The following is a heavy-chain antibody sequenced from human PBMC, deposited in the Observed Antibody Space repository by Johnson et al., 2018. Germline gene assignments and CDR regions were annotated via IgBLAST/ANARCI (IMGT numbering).Heavy chain of an antibody. D-gene: IGHD6-13*01. CDR2: IYYSGST. CDR3: AKDILEGVSRGAFDI. CDR1: GGSINTYY. V-gene: IGHV4-59*01. J-gene: IGHJ3*02. Sequence: QVQLQESGPGLVKPSETLSLTCTVSGGSINTYYWAWIRQPPGKGLEWIGYIYYSGSTNYNPSLKSRVTISVDTSKNQFSLKLSSVTAADPAVYYCAKDILEGVSRGAFDIWGQGTMVTVSS.